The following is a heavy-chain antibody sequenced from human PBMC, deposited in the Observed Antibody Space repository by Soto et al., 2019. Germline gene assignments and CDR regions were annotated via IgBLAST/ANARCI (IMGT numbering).Heavy chain of an antibody. V-gene: IGHV3-53*01. D-gene: IGHD4-17*01. Sequence: GGSLRLSCAASGFTVSSNYMSGVRQAPGKGLEWVSVIYSGGSTYYADSVKGRFTISRDNSKNTLYLQMNSLRAEDTAVYYCARRLRYYGMDVWGQGTTVTVSS. CDR1: GFTVSSNY. J-gene: IGHJ6*02. CDR3: ARRLRYYGMDV. CDR2: IYSGGST.